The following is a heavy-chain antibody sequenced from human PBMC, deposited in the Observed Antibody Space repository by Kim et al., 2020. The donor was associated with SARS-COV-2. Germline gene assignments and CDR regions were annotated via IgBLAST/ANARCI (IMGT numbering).Heavy chain of an antibody. V-gene: IGHV3-66*01. J-gene: IGHJ4*02. CDR1: GFTVSSNY. CDR2: IYSGGST. Sequence: GGSLRLSCAASGFTVSSNYMSWVRQAPGKGLEWVSVIYSGGSTYYADSVKGRFTISRDNSKNTLYLQMNSLRAEDTAVYYCARGSIAAAKGPPDYWGQGTLVTVSS. D-gene: IGHD6-13*01. CDR3: ARGSIAAAKGPPDY.